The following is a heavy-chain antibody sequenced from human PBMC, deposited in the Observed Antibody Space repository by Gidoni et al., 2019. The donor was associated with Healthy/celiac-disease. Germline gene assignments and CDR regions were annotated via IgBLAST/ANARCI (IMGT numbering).Heavy chain of an antibody. CDR3: ARGWGQWLVH. Sequence: QVQLQQWGAGLLKPSETLSLTCAVYGGSFSGYYWSWIRQPPGKGLEWIGEINHSGSTNYNPSLKSRVTISVDTSKNQFSLKLSSGTAADTAVYYCARGWGQWLVHWGQGTLVTVSS. CDR1: GGSFSGYY. J-gene: IGHJ4*02. D-gene: IGHD6-19*01. CDR2: INHSGST. V-gene: IGHV4-34*01.